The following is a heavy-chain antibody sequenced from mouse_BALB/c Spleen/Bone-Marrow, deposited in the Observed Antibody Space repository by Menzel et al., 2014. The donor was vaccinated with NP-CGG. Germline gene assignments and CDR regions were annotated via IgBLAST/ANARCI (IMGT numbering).Heavy chain of an antibody. CDR3: ARWDYGYDY. Sequence: VQLQQSGAELVKPGASVKLSCTASGFNIKDTYMHWVKQRPEQGLEWIGRIDPANGNTKYDPKFQGKATITADTSSNTAYLQLASLTSDDTGVYYYARWDYGYDYWGQGTTLTVSS. V-gene: IGHV14-3*02. J-gene: IGHJ2*01. D-gene: IGHD2-14*01. CDR2: IDPANGNT. CDR1: GFNIKDTY.